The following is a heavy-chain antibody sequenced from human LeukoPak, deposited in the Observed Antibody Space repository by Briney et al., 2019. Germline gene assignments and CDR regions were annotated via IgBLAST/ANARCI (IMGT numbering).Heavy chain of an antibody. CDR2: IIPILGIA. D-gene: IGHD6-19*01. J-gene: IGHJ4*02. CDR1: GGTFSSYA. CDR3: AVPEAGYGYSSGWYDY. V-gene: IGHV1-69*04. Sequence: SVKVSCKASGGTFSSYAISWVRQAPGQGLEWMGRIIPILGIANYAQKFQGRVTITADKSTSTAYMELSSLRSEDTAVYYCAVPEAGYGYSSGWYDYWGQGTLVTVSS.